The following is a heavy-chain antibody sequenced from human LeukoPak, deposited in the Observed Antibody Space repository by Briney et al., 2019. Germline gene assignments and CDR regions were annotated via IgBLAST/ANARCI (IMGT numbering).Heavy chain of an antibody. V-gene: IGHV3-23*01. Sequence: GGSLRLSCAASGFTFSSYSMNWVRQAPGKGLEWVSAISGSGDTTYYADSVKGRFTISRDNSKNTLSLQMNSLRAEDTAVYYCTKSTYWSNPYYFDYWGQGTLVTVSS. CDR1: GFTFSSYS. J-gene: IGHJ4*02. CDR2: ISGSGDTT. D-gene: IGHD2-2*01. CDR3: TKSTYWSNPYYFDY.